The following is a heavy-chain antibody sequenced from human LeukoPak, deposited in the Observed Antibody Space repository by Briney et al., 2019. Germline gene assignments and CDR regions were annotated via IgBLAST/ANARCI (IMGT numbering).Heavy chain of an antibody. Sequence: PGGSLRLSCAASGFTFSSYSMNWVRQAPGKGLEWVSYISSTGNTIYYADSVKGRFIISRDSARNSLYLQMNSLRAEDTAVYYCARDVDWCFDLWGRGTLVTVSS. V-gene: IGHV3-48*01. CDR3: ARDVDWCFDL. CDR2: ISSTGNTI. J-gene: IGHJ2*01. CDR1: GFTFSSYS.